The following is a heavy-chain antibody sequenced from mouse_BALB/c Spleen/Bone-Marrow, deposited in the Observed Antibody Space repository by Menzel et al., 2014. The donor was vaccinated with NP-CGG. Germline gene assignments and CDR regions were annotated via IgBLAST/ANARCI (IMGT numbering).Heavy chain of an antibody. V-gene: IGHV2-9*02. CDR2: SWAGGST. D-gene: IGHD2-14*01. CDR3: AREGYDHAMDY. Sequence: QVHVKQSGPGLVSPSQSLSILCTVSGFSLTIYGLHWARQPPGKGLEWLGVSWAGGSTSYNSALLSRLTISKDISKSQVFLKMNSLQTDDTAMYYCAREGYDHAMDYWGQGTSVTVSS. J-gene: IGHJ4*01. CDR1: GFSLTIYG.